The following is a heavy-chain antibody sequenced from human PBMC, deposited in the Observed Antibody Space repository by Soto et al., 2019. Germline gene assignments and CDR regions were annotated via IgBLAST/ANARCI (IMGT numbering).Heavy chain of an antibody. V-gene: IGHV4-39*01. CDR1: GGSISSSSYY. CDR2: IYYSGST. CDR3: ARRRGYFEY. J-gene: IGHJ4*02. Sequence: QLQLQESGPGLVKPSETLSLTCTVSGGSISSSSYYWGWIRQPPGKGLEWIGSIYYSGSTYYNPSLXXRXTXXLDTSTNQVSLMLSSVTGAGTAVYYCARRRGYFEYLGQATLVTVSS.